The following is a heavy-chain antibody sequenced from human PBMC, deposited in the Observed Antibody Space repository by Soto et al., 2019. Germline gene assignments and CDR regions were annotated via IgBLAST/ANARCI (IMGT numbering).Heavy chain of an antibody. D-gene: IGHD4-17*01. CDR3: AKPAQYGDAPPDYYYYYGMDV. CDR1: GFTFSSYG. Sequence: GGSLRLSCAASGFTFSSYGMHWVRQAPGKGLEWVAVISYDGSNKYYADSVKGRFTISSDNSKNTLYLQMNSLRAEDTAVYYCAKPAQYGDAPPDYYYYYGMDVWGQGTTVTVSS. J-gene: IGHJ6*02. CDR2: ISYDGSNK. V-gene: IGHV3-30*18.